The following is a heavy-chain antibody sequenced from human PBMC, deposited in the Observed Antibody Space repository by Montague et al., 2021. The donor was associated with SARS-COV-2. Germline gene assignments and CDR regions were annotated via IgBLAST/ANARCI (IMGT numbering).Heavy chain of an antibody. Sequence: SLRLSCAASGFTFSSYEMNWVRQAPGKGLEWVSYISSSGSTIYYADSVKGRFTISRDNAKNSPYLQMNSLRAEDTAVYYCARAEMYYDFWSGYPWTFYYFDYWGQGTLVTVSS. CDR1: GFTFSSYE. CDR2: ISSSGSTI. V-gene: IGHV3-48*03. J-gene: IGHJ4*02. CDR3: ARAEMYYDFWSGYPWTFYYFDY. D-gene: IGHD3-3*01.